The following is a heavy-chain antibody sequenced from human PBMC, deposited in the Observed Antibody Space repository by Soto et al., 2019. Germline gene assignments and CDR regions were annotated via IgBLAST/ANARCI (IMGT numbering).Heavy chain of an antibody. CDR2: IYYSGST. V-gene: IGHV4-39*01. CDR3: ARPDCSGGSCQSLDYFDY. D-gene: IGHD2-15*01. Sequence: QLQLQESGPGLVKSSETLSLTCTVSGGSISSSSYYWGWIRQPPGKGLEWIGSIYYSGSTYYNPSLKSRVTISVDTSKNQFSLKLSSVTAADTAVYYCARPDCSGGSCQSLDYFDYWGQGTLVTVSS. CDR1: GGSISSSSYY. J-gene: IGHJ4*02.